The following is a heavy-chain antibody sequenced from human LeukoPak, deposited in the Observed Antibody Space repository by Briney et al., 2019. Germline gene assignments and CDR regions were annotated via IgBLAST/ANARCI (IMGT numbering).Heavy chain of an antibody. CDR1: GGSISSGGYS. D-gene: IGHD2-15*01. Sequence: SETLSLTCAVSGGSISSGGYSWSWIRQPPGKGLEWIGYIYHSGSTYYNPSLKSRVTMSVDTSKNQVSLKLSSVTAADTAVYYCARGGVVVVAANWYYYYGMDVWGQGTTVTVSS. CDR3: ARGGVVVVAANWYYYYGMDV. V-gene: IGHV4-30-2*01. CDR2: IYHSGST. J-gene: IGHJ6*02.